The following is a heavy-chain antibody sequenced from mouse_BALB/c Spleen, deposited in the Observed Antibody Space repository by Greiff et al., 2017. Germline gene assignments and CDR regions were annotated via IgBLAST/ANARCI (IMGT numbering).Heavy chain of an antibody. V-gene: IGHV5-6-5*01. D-gene: IGHD1-1*01. CDR2: ISSGGST. CDR3: ARGGVVANYYAMDY. J-gene: IGHJ4*01. CDR1: GFTFSSYA. Sequence: EVMLVESGGGLVKPGGSLKLSCAASGFTFSSYAMSWVRQTPEKRLEWVASISSGGSTYYPDSVKGRFTISRDNARNILYLQMSSLRSEDTAMYYCARGGVVANYYAMDYWGQGTSVTVSS.